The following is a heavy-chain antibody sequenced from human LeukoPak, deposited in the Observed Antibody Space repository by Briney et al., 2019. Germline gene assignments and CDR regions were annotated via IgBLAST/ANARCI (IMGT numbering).Heavy chain of an antibody. CDR3: TRDLTISGPIGI. J-gene: IGHJ4*02. CDR1: GYTFTGYA. D-gene: IGHD3-9*01. CDR2: LDPNSGST. V-gene: IGHV1-2*06. Sequence: GASVKVSCKASGYTFTGYAMHWVRQAPGQGLEWVGRLDPNSGSTNYAQDFQGRVTITRDTSINTAYMELSRLRSDDTAKYYCTRDLTISGPIGIWGQGTLVTVSA.